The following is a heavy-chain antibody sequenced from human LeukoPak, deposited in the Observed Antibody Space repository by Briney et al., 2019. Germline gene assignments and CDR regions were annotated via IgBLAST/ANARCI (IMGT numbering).Heavy chain of an antibody. CDR2: ISSSSSTI. CDR1: GFTFNSYA. V-gene: IGHV3-48*04. J-gene: IGHJ6*02. D-gene: IGHD6-25*01. Sequence: PGGSLRLSCAAPGFTFNSYAMNWVRQAPGKGLEWVSYISSSSSTIYYADSVKGRFTISRDNAKNSLYLQMNSLRAEDTAVYYCARSGIATRSYYYYGMDVWGQGTTVTVSS. CDR3: ARSGIATRSYYYYGMDV.